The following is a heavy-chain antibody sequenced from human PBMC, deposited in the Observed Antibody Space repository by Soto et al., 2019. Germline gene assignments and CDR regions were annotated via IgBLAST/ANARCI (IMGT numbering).Heavy chain of an antibody. D-gene: IGHD2-2*01. CDR3: AKDVSRYCSSTSCYLNYGMDV. CDR2: ISYDGSNK. Sequence: GGSLRLSCAASGFTFSSYGMHWVRQAPGKGLEWVAVISYDGSNKYYADSVKGRFTISRDNSKDTLYLQMNSLRAEDTAVYYCAKDVSRYCSSTSCYLNYGMDVWGQGTTVTVSS. CDR1: GFTFSSYG. J-gene: IGHJ6*02. V-gene: IGHV3-30*18.